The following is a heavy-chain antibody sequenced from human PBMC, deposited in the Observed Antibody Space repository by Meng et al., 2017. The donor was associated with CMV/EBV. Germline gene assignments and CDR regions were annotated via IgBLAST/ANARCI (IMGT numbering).Heavy chain of an antibody. CDR3: ARARCSSTSCYLPKRFDP. CDR1: SFSGYS. CDR2: NNHSGRT. D-gene: IGHD2-2*01. Sequence: SFSGYSWSRIRQQQGKGMEWSGENNHSGRTNYNKYVKRRDTISVDTSKNQFSLKLSSVTAADTAVYYCARARCSSTSCYLPKRFDPWGQGTLVTVSS. J-gene: IGHJ5*02. V-gene: IGHV4-34*01.